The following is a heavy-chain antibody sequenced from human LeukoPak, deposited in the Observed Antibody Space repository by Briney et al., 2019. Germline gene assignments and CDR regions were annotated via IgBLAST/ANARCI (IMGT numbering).Heavy chain of an antibody. Sequence: GASVKVSCKASGYTFSSYDINWVRQATGQGLEWMGWMNPNSGNTGYAQKFQGRVTMTRNTSISTAYMELSSLRSEDTAVYYCARGGVVVPATNPYYGMDVWGQGTTVTVSS. D-gene: IGHD2-2*01. V-gene: IGHV1-8*02. CDR2: MNPNSGNT. CDR1: GYTFSSYD. J-gene: IGHJ6*02. CDR3: ARGGVVVPATNPYYGMDV.